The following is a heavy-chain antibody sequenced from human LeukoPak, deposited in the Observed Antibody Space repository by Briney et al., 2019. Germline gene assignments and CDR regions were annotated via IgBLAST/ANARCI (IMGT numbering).Heavy chain of an antibody. D-gene: IGHD3-9*01. Sequence: GGSLRLSCAASGFTFSSYAMHWVRQAPGKGLEWVAVISYDGSNKYYADSVKGRFTISRDNSKNTLYLQMNSLRAEDTAVYYCARDISTGYDDYWGQGTLVTVSS. V-gene: IGHV3-30-3*01. J-gene: IGHJ4*02. CDR1: GFTFSSYA. CDR3: ARDISTGYDDY. CDR2: ISYDGSNK.